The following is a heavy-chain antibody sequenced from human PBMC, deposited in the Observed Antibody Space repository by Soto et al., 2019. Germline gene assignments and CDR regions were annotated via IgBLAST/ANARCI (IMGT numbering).Heavy chain of an antibody. CDR2: IHYSGST. J-gene: IGHJ4*02. V-gene: IGHV4-61*08. CDR1: GDSISRGAYY. CDR3: ARHGRGYIYGDFDS. D-gene: IGHD5-18*01. Sequence: PSETLSLTCTVSGDSISRGAYYWTWIRQHPGKGLEWIGYIHYSGSTNHNSSLKSRVTISVDTSKNQLSLKLSSVTAADTAVFYCARHGRGYIYGDFDSWGQGTLVTVSS.